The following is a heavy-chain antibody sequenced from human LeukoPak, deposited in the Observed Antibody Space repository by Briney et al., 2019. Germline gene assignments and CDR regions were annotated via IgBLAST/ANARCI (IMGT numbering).Heavy chain of an antibody. V-gene: IGHV4-34*01. J-gene: IGHJ4*02. CDR1: GGSFSGYY. D-gene: IGHD1-26*01. CDR3: ARGRPYSGGYHLDY. CDR2: INHSGST. Sequence: PSETLSLTCAVYGGSFSGYYWSWIRQPPGKGLEWIGGINHSGSTYYNPSLKSRVIMSVDTSKNQFFLKLNSVTAADTAVYYCARGRPYSGGYHLDYWGQGTLVTVSS.